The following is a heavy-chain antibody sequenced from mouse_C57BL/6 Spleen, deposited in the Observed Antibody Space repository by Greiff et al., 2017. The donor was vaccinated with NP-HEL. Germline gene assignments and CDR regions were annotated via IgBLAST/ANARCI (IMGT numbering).Heavy chain of an antibody. CDR1: GYAFSSSW. V-gene: IGHV1-82*01. CDR2: IYPGDGDT. Sequence: VQLQESGPELVKPGASVKISCKASGYAFSSSWMNWVKQRPGKGLEWIGRIYPGDGDTNYNGKFKGKATLTADKSSSTAYMQLSSLTSEDSAVYFCAGYYGGNYWGQGTTLTVSS. J-gene: IGHJ2*01. CDR3: AGYYGGNY. D-gene: IGHD1-1*01.